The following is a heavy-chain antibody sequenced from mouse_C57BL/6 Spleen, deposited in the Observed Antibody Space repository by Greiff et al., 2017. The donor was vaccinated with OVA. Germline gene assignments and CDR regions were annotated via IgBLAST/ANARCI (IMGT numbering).Heavy chain of an antibody. J-gene: IGHJ4*01. V-gene: IGHV6-6*01. CDR2: IRNKANNHAT. D-gene: IGHD2-4*01. Sequence: EVQGVESGGGLVQPGGSMKLSCAASGFTFSDAWMDWVRQSPEKGLEWVAEIRNKANNHATYYAESVKGRFTISRDDSKSSVYLQMNSLRAEDTGIYYCTRFYYDYEDAMDYWGQGTSVTVSS. CDR1: GFTFSDAW. CDR3: TRFYYDYEDAMDY.